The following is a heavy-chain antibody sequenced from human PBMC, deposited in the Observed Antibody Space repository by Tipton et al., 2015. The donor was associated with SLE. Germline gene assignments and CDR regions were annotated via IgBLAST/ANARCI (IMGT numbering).Heavy chain of an antibody. CDR3: AKDKDHGSGSYFVDY. V-gene: IGHV3-23*03. CDR1: GFTFSSYA. D-gene: IGHD3-10*01. CDR2: IYSGGST. J-gene: IGHJ4*02. Sequence: SLRLSCAASGFTFSSYAMSWVRQAPGKGLEWVSVIYSGGSTYYADSVKGRFTISRDNSKNTLYLQMNSLRAEDSAVYYCAKDKDHGSGSYFVDYWGQGTLVTVSS.